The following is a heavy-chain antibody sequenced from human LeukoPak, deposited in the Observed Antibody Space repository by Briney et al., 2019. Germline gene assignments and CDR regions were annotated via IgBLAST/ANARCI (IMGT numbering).Heavy chain of an antibody. CDR1: GFTFSDYY. Sequence: PGGSLRLSCAASGFTFSDYYMNWIRQAPGKGLEWVSYISSSTIYANYADSVKGRFTISRDNAKNSLYLQMNSLRAEDTAVYYCARASGSGSYYANWGQGTLVTVSS. CDR2: ISSSTIYA. CDR3: ARASGSGSYYAN. D-gene: IGHD3-10*01. J-gene: IGHJ4*02. V-gene: IGHV3-11*05.